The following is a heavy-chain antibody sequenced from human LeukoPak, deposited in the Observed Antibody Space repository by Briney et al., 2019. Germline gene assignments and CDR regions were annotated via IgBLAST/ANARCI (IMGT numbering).Heavy chain of an antibody. V-gene: IGHV3-21*01. CDR2: ISSSSSYI. CDR3: ARDSGLYYYDSSGYSVSDP. J-gene: IGHJ5*02. CDR1: GFTFSGYS. Sequence: GGSLRLSCAASGFTFSGYSMNWVRQAPGKGLEWVSSISSSSSYIYYADSVKGRFTISRDNAKNSLYLQMNSLRAEDTAVYYCARDSGLYYYDSSGYSVSDPWGQGTLVTVSS. D-gene: IGHD3-22*01.